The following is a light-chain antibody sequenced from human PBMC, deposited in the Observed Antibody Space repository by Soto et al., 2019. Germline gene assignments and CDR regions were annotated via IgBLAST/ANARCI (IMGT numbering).Light chain of an antibody. CDR2: GAS. V-gene: IGKV3-15*01. Sequence: EIVMTQSPATLSVAPGERATLSCWASQSVNSNLACYQQKLGQAPRVLIYGASTRATGIPARFSGSGSETEFIHTISSLQSEDSATYYCQHYNTCPWTFGQGTKVDIK. CDR1: QSVNSN. J-gene: IGKJ1*01. CDR3: QHYNTCPWT.